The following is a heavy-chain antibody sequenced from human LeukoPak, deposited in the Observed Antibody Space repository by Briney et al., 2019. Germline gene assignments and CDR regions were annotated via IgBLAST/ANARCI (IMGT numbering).Heavy chain of an antibody. CDR2: IYYSGGT. Sequence: SETLSLTCTVSGGSISSTSYFWGWIRQPPGKGLEWIGSIYYSGGTYYNPSLKSRVTISVDTSKNHFSLKLSAVTAADTAVYLCARHLMVRGVPYYFDYWGQGTLVTVSS. CDR3: ARHLMVRGVPYYFDY. J-gene: IGHJ4*02. V-gene: IGHV4-39*01. D-gene: IGHD3-10*01. CDR1: GGSISSTSYF.